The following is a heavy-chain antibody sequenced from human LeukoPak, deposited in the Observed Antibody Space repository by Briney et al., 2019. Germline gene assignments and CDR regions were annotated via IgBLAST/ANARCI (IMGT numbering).Heavy chain of an antibody. CDR3: ARDRAFFGVPRWFDP. CDR1: GYTFTNHY. D-gene: IGHD3-3*01. V-gene: IGHV1-46*01. CDR2: INPSGGST. J-gene: IGHJ5*02. Sequence: ASVKVSCKASGYTFTNHYMHWVRQAPGQGLEWMGIINPSGGSTSYAQKFQGGVTMTRDTSTSTVSMELSSLRSEDTAVYYCARDRAFFGVPRWFDPWGQGTLVTVSS.